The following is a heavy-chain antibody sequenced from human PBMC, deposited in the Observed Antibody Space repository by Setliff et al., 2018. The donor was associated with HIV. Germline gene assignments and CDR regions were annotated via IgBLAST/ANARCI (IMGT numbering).Heavy chain of an antibody. CDR2: IYPTGST. CDR1: GGSITTYY. V-gene: IGHV4-4*07. CDR3: AREVDNPRDAFDI. J-gene: IGHJ3*02. Sequence: SETLSLTCTVSGGSITTYYWSWIRQHAGKGLEWIGHIYPTGSTDYNPSLKSRVTMSIDTSKNQFSLKLRSMTAADTALYYCAREVDNPRDAFDIWAQGTMVTVSS.